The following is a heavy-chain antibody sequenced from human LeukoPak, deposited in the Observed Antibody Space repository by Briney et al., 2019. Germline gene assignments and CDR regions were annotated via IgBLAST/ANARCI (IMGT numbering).Heavy chain of an antibody. CDR1: GFTFSSYA. D-gene: IGHD6-13*01. Sequence: PGGSLRLSCAASGFTFSSYAMSWVRQAPGKGLEWVSAISGSGGSTYYADSVKGRFTISRDNSKNTLYLQMNSLRAEDTAVYYCAKTERAAAAGRGAFDIWGQGTMVTVSS. J-gene: IGHJ3*02. V-gene: IGHV3-23*01. CDR2: ISGSGGST. CDR3: AKTERAAAAGRGAFDI.